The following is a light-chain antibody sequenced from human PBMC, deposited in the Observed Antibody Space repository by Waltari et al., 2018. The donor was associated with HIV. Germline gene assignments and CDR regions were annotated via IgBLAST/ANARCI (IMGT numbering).Light chain of an antibody. J-gene: IGLJ3*02. CDR2: EVS. Sequence: QSALTQPPSASGSPGQSVTISCTGTSSDVGGYNFVSWYQQHPGKAPKLMTYEVSKRPSGVPDRFSGSKSGNTASLTVSGLQAEDEAEYYCSSYAGSKIWLFGGGTKLTVL. V-gene: IGLV2-8*01. CDR3: SSYAGSKIWL. CDR1: SSDVGGYNF.